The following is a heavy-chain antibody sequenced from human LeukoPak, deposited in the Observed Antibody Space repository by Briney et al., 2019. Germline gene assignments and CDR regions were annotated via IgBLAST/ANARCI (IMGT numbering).Heavy chain of an antibody. D-gene: IGHD4-23*01. J-gene: IGHJ4*02. CDR1: GYTLTNYD. Sequence: ASVKVSPKPSGYTLTNYDFSWVPRAPGQGLEWMGWISTYSGSPNYAQKLQGRVTMTTDTSTSTAYRELRSLSSDHTAVYYCARQGYGGNPQGAADYWGQGTLVTVSS. CDR2: ISTYSGSP. CDR3: ARQGYGGNPQGAADY. V-gene: IGHV1-18*01.